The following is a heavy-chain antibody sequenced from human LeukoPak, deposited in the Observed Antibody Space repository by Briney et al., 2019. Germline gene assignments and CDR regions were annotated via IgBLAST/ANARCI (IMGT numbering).Heavy chain of an antibody. CDR3: ARHEYSGSYYGLSWFDP. CDR1: GGFISSSGYY. D-gene: IGHD1-26*01. CDR2: IYYSGST. Sequence: SETLSLTCTVPGGFISSSGYYSGWIRQPPGKGLEWLASIYYSGSTYYNPSLKSRVTISVDTTKNPLSLKLSSLTAADTAVYYCARHEYSGSYYGLSWFDPWGQGTLVTVSS. V-gene: IGHV4-39*01. J-gene: IGHJ5*02.